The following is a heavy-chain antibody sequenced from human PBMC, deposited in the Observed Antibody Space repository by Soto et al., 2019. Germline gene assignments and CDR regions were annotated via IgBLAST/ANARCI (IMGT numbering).Heavy chain of an antibody. D-gene: IGHD4-17*01. CDR1: GYTLTELS. Sequence: ASVKVSCKVSGYTLTELSMHWVRQAPGKGLEWMGGFDPEDGETIYAQKFQGRVTMTEDTSTDTAYMELGSLRSEDTAVYYCATEYGDLIRGGYFDYWGQGTLVTVSS. J-gene: IGHJ4*02. CDR2: FDPEDGET. CDR3: ATEYGDLIRGGYFDY. V-gene: IGHV1-24*01.